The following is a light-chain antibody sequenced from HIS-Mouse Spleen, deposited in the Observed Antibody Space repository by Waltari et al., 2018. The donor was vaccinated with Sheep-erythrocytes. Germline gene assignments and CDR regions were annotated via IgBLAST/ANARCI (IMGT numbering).Light chain of an antibody. V-gene: IGLV2-11*01. Sequence: QSALTQPRSVSGSPGQSVTIPCTGTISDVGCYNYVSWYQQHPVKAPKLMIYDVSKRPSGVPDRFSGSKSGNTASLTISGLQAEDEADYYCCSYAGSYTVVFGGGTKLTVL. CDR1: ISDVGCYNY. CDR3: CSYAGSYTVV. J-gene: IGLJ2*01. CDR2: DVS.